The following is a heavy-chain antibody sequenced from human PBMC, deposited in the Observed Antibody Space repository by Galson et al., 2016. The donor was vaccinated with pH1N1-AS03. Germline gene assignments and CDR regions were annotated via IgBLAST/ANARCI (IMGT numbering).Heavy chain of an antibody. CDR3: ARRYYFDY. D-gene: IGHD3-16*02. V-gene: IGHV1-46*01. CDR2: IDPSGGPT. CDR1: GYTLTRYY. Sequence: SVKVSCKASGYTLTRYYMHWVRQAPGQGLEWMGIIDPSGGPTTYAPKFQGRITITTDTSTSTAYMEQVSLRSEDTAVYYCARRYYFDYWGQGTLVTVSS. J-gene: IGHJ4*02.